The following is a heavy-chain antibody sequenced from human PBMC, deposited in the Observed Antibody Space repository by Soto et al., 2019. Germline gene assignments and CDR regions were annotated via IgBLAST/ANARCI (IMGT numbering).Heavy chain of an antibody. V-gene: IGHV3-33*08. J-gene: IGHJ6*02. CDR2: IWYDGSNK. CDR3: ARGVDYCSGGSCTIYGMDV. CDR1: GFTFGSYW. Sequence: GGSLRLSWAASGFTFGSYWMHWVRQAPGSGLEWVAIIWYDGSNKYYAGSVKGRFTISRDNSKNTVYLQMNSLRVEDTAVYYCARGVDYCSGGSCTIYGMDVWGQGTTVTVSS. D-gene: IGHD2-15*01.